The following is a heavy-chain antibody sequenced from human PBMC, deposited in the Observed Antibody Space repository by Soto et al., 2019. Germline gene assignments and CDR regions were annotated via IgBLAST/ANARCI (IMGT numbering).Heavy chain of an antibody. Sequence: PGGSLRLSCVASGFTFRSHWMHWVRQSPGKGLVWVSQINSDGSSANYADAVKGRFTFSRDNAKKTLYLQMNSLRAEDTAVYYCARGACNGTSCYVFDSWGPGTLVTVSS. CDR2: INSDGSSA. V-gene: IGHV3-74*01. J-gene: IGHJ5*01. D-gene: IGHD2-2*01. CDR3: ARGACNGTSCYVFDS. CDR1: GFTFRSHW.